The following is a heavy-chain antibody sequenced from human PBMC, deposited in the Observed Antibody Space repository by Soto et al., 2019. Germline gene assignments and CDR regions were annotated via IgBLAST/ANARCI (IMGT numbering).Heavy chain of an antibody. CDR3: ARAEDSDILTGFFDY. CDR1: GFTFSRYW. D-gene: IGHD3-9*01. J-gene: IGHJ4*02. CDR2: SNGDGSTT. V-gene: IGHV3-74*01. Sequence: GGSLRLSCAASGFTFSRYWMHWVRQAPGKGLLWVSRSNGDGSTTAYADSVEGRFTIARDNADNTLYLQMNSLRAEDTAVYYCARAEDSDILTGFFDYWGQGSLVTVS.